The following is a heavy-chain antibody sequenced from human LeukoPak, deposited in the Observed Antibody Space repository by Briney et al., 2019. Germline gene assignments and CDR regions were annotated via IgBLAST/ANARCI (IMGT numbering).Heavy chain of an antibody. Sequence: SVKVSCKASGGTFSSYAISWVRQAPGQGLEWMGGIIPIFGTANYAQKFQGRVTMTEDTSTDTAYMELSSLRSEDTAVYYCATRGFRGYDSSGYYYSYDYWGQGTLVTVSS. D-gene: IGHD3-22*01. J-gene: IGHJ4*02. V-gene: IGHV1-69*06. CDR3: ATRGFRGYDSSGYYYSYDY. CDR1: GGTFSSYA. CDR2: IIPIFGTA.